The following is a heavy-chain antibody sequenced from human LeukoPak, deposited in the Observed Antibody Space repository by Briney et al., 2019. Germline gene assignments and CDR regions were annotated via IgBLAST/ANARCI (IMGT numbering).Heavy chain of an antibody. J-gene: IGHJ4*02. CDR2: ISSSSSYI. CDR1: GFTFGSYS. V-gene: IGHV3-21*01. D-gene: IGHD5-18*01. Sequence: GGSLRLSCAASGFTFGSYSMNWVRQAPGKGLEWVSSISSSSSYIYYADSVKGRLTISRDNAKNTLYLQMNSLRAEDTAVYYCARGGYHAYYLDYWGQGSLVTVSS. CDR3: ARGGYHAYYLDY.